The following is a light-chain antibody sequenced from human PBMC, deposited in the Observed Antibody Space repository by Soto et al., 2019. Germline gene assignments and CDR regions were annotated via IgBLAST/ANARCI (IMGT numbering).Light chain of an antibody. CDR3: SSYTSSSTLLI. J-gene: IGLJ1*01. CDR1: SSVAGGYNY. V-gene: IGLV2-14*01. CDR2: QLS. Sequence: QAVVAQPASVSASAEKSITISCTGTSSVAGGYNYASWDQQQSANAPKLIVYQLSTRPSVVSYRYRVSQSANNTLLTISVLQADDEAECYCSSYTSSSTLLIFGTGTKVTVL.